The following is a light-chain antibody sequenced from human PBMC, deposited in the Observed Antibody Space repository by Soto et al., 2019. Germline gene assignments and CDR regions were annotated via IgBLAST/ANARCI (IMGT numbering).Light chain of an antibody. CDR1: QKVNSAY. V-gene: IGKV3-20*01. CDR3: HQYGSSVYT. Sequence: EIVLTQSPGTLSLSPGEGATLSCRASQKVNSAYLAWYQQKPGQAPRLLIYGASIRDTGIPDRFNGSGSGTDFTLTISILEPDDVAVYYCHQYGSSVYTFGQGTKVEI. J-gene: IGKJ2*01. CDR2: GAS.